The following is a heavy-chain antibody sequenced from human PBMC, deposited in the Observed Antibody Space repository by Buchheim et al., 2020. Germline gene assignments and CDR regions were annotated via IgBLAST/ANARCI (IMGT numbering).Heavy chain of an antibody. J-gene: IGHJ4*02. D-gene: IGHD3-22*01. CDR2: IYYSGST. Sequence: QVQLQESGPGLVKPSQTLSLTCTVSGGSISSGDYYWSWIRQPPGKGLEWIGYIYYSGSTYYNPSLQSRVTISVDTSTNQISLKLSSVTAADTAVYYCAREVLYYYDSSGYVDYWGQGTL. CDR3: AREVLYYYDSSGYVDY. CDR1: GGSISSGDYY. V-gene: IGHV4-30-4*01.